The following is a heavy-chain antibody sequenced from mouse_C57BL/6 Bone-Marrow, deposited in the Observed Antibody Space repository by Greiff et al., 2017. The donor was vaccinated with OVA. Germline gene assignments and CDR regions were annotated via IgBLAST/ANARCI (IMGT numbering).Heavy chain of an antibody. Sequence: VQLQQSGAELVRPGASVKLSCTASGFNIKDDYMHWVKQRPEQGLEWIGWIDPENGDTEYASKFQGKATITAATSYNTAYLQLSSLTSEDTAVYYCTTGGWFAYWGQGTLVTVSA. CDR3: TTGGWFAY. CDR2: IDPENGDT. CDR1: GFNIKDDY. J-gene: IGHJ3*01. V-gene: IGHV14-4*01.